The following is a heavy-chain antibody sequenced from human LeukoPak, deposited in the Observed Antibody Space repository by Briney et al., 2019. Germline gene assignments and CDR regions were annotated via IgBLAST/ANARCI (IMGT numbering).Heavy chain of an antibody. J-gene: IGHJ4*02. V-gene: IGHV3-21*01. Sequence: GGSLRLSCAASGFTFSSYAMSWVRQAPGKGLEWVSSISSSSSYIYYADSVKGRFTISRDNAENSLYLQMNSLRAEDTAVYYCARVDLYYGSGSYYPPDYWGQGTLVTVSS. CDR1: GFTFSSYA. CDR2: ISSSSSYI. D-gene: IGHD3-10*01. CDR3: ARVDLYYGSGSYYPPDY.